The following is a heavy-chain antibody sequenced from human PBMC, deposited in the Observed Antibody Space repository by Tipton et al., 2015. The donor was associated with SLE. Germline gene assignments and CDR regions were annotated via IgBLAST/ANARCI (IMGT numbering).Heavy chain of an antibody. V-gene: IGHV4-61*02. J-gene: IGHJ3*02. D-gene: IGHD2-21*01. Sequence: TLSLTCTVSGGSISSGSYYWSWIRQPAGKGLEWIGRIYTSGSTNYNPSLKSRVTISVDTSKNQFSLKLSSVTAADTAVYYCARDIGGRGGDCYAFDIWGQGTMATVSS. CDR1: GGSISSGSYY. CDR2: IYTSGST. CDR3: ARDIGGRGGDCYAFDI.